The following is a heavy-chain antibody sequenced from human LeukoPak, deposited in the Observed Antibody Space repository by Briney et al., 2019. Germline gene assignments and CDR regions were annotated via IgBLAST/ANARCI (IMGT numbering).Heavy chain of an antibody. CDR2: IYYSWST. V-gene: IGHV4-59*01. Sequence: SETLSLTCTVSGGSISSYYWSWIRQPPGKGLEWIGYIYYSWSTNYNPSLRSRVTISVDTSKNQFSLKLSSVTAADTAVYYCARGYYDILTGHNWFDPWGQGTLVTVSS. D-gene: IGHD3-9*01. J-gene: IGHJ5*02. CDR1: GGSISSYY. CDR3: ARGYYDILTGHNWFDP.